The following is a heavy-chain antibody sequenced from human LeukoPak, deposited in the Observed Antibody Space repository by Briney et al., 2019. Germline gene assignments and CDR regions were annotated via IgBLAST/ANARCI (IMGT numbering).Heavy chain of an antibody. CDR2: IPYDGGNT. Sequence: GRSLRLSCAASGFTFSSYAMHWVRRAPGKGLEWVAVIPYDGGNTYYADSVKGRFTISRDNSKNTLYLQLNSLRAEDTAVYYCARDSTYYYGSGSSGPHYFDYWGQGTLVTVSS. D-gene: IGHD3-10*01. CDR1: GFTFSSYA. V-gene: IGHV3-30*01. CDR3: ARDSTYYYGSGSSGPHYFDY. J-gene: IGHJ4*02.